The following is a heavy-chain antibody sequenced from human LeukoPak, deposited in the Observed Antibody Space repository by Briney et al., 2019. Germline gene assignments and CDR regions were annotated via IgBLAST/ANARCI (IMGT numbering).Heavy chain of an antibody. J-gene: IGHJ3*02. CDR2: ISNSGST. CDR3: VRLQPNTGEWAFDI. V-gene: IGHV4-59*01. CDR1: VGSISSYY. Sequence: SETLSLTCTVSVGSISSYYWSWIRQPPGEGLEWIGYISNSGSTNYNPSLKSRFTISVDTSKNQLSLKLSSVTAADTAVYHCVRLQPNTGEWAFDIWGQGTMVSVSS. D-gene: IGHD1-1*01.